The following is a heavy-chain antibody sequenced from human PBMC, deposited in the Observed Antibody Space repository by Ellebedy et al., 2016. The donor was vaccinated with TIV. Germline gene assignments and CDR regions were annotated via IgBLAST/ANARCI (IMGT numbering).Heavy chain of an antibody. CDR2: ITNTGSTT. CDR3: GRAREPGYFAYYYGMDV. Sequence: GESLKISCAASGFTFSDYFMSWVRQAPGKGLEWVSYITNTGSTTYYADSVEGRFTVARDNAKNSLYLQMNSLRAEDTAVYYCGRAREPGYFAYYYGMDVWGQGTTVTVSS. V-gene: IGHV3-11*01. D-gene: IGHD3-9*01. CDR1: GFTFSDYF. J-gene: IGHJ6*02.